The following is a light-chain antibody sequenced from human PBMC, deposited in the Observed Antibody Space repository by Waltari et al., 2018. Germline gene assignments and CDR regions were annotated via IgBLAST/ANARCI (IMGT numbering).Light chain of an antibody. CDR1: SPNIGAGYD. V-gene: IGLV1-40*01. Sequence: QSVLTQPPSVSGAPGQRVTTSCTWRSPNIGAGYDVTWYQQLPGTAPKLLIYGNSNRPSGVPDRFSGSKSGTSASLAITGLQAEDEADYYCQSYDSSLSWVFGGGTKLTVL. CDR2: GNS. J-gene: IGLJ3*02. CDR3: QSYDSSLSWV.